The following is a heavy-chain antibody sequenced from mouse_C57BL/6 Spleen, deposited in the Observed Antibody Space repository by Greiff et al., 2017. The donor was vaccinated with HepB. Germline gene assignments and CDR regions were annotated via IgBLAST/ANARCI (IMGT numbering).Heavy chain of an antibody. CDR3: ARGYYDYDGFAY. CDR2: ISYDGSN. J-gene: IGHJ3*01. V-gene: IGHV3-6*01. CDR1: GYSITSGYY. Sequence: EVKLQESGPGLVKPSQSLSLTCSVTGYSITSGYYWNWIRQFPGNKLEWMGYISYDGSNNYNPSLKNRISLTRDTSKNQFFLKLNSVTTEDTATYYCARGYYDYDGFAYWGQGTLVTVSA. D-gene: IGHD2-4*01.